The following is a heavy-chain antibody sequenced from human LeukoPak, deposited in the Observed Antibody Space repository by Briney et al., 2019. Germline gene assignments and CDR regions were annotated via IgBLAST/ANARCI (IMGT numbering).Heavy chain of an antibody. D-gene: IGHD3-9*01. CDR3: AKAEDYDILTGWADY. CDR1: GFTFSSYA. CDR2: ISGSGGST. Sequence: HPGGSLRLSCAASGFTFSSYAMSWVRQAPGKGLEWVSAISGSGGSTYYADSVKGRFTISRDNSKNTLYLQMNSLRAEETAVYYCAKAEDYDILTGWADYWGQGTLVTVSS. V-gene: IGHV3-23*01. J-gene: IGHJ4*02.